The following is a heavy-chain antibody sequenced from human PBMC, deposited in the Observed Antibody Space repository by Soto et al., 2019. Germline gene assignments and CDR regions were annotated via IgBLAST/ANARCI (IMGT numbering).Heavy chain of an antibody. CDR3: GGQGGGRIAVTGYNGMDV. D-gene: IGHD6-13*01. J-gene: IGHJ6*02. CDR2: IDPSDSYT. V-gene: IGHV5-10-1*01. Sequence: AESLKMSCKGTRSSFTSRWITSVLHMPGKGLEMIGRIDPSDSYTSYSPSIQGHVTISVDTSINTVYLRWSSLKVSVSANYYCGGQGGGRIAVTGYNGMDVWGQGTTVTVSS. CDR1: RSSFTSRW.